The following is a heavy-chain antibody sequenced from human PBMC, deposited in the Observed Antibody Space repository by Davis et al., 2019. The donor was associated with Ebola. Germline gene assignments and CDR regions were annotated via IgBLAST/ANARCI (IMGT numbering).Heavy chain of an antibody. CDR1: GFTFSWHW. J-gene: IGHJ3*01. CDR2: INQDGSEK. CDR3: ARNKLGVIGFDV. D-gene: IGHD3-10*01. Sequence: GESLKISCATSGFTFSWHWMTWVRQAPGKGLEWVANINQDGSEKYYVDSVKGRFTISRDNAKNSLYLQMNSLSAEDTAVYYCARNKLGVIGFDVWGQGTMVTVSS. V-gene: IGHV3-7*03.